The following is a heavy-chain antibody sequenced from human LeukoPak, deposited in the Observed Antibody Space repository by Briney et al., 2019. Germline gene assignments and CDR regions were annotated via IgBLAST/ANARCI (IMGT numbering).Heavy chain of an antibody. CDR3: ARELRYFDWSYDALDI. CDR2: ISSSSSTI. D-gene: IGHD3-9*01. Sequence: PGGSLRLSCAASGFTFSSYSMNWVRQAPGKGLEWVSYISSSSSTIYYADSVKGRFTISRDNAKNSLYLQMNSLRAEDTAVYYCARELRYFDWSYDALDIWGQGTMVTVSS. CDR1: GFTFSSYS. J-gene: IGHJ3*02. V-gene: IGHV3-48*01.